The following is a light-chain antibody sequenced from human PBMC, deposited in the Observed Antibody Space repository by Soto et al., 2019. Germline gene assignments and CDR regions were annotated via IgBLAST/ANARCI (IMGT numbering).Light chain of an antibody. Sequence: QSALTQPASVSGSPGQSITISCTGTSSDVGGYDYVSWYQHHPGKAPKLMIYGVSNRPSGVSNRFSGSKSGNTAPLTISGLQTEDEADYYCSSFTTSSTLDVVFGGGTKLTVL. J-gene: IGLJ2*01. CDR1: SSDVGGYDY. CDR3: SSFTTSSTLDVV. V-gene: IGLV2-14*03. CDR2: GVS.